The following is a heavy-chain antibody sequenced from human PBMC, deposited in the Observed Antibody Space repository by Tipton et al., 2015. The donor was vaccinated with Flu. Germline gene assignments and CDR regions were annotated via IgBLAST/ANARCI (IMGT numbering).Heavy chain of an antibody. Sequence: VQLVQSGAEVKKPGESLKISCKGSGYTFTSYWIGWVRQMPGKGLEWVGIIDPGDSDTRYSPSFQGQVTISVDKSITTAYLQWGSLKASDTAMYYWVGRRAGYYGGGNRWFDPWGQGTLVNVSS. CDR2: IDPGDSDT. D-gene: IGHD3-10*01. CDR1: GYTFTSYW. J-gene: IGHJ5*02. V-gene: IGHV5-51*01. CDR3: VGRRAGYYGGGNRWFDP.